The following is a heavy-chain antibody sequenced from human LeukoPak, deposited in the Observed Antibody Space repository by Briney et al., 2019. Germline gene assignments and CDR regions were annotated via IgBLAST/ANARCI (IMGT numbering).Heavy chain of an antibody. V-gene: IGHV3-11*04. D-gene: IGHD3-10*01. CDR1: GFTFSDYN. Sequence: GGSLRLSCAASGFTFSDYNMRWIRQAPGKGLEWVSSISRSGSTKYYADSVKGRFTISRDNAKNSLYLQMNSLRAEDTAVYYCARSSITMVRGVIKSTTSWYHYYNMDVWGKGTTVTVSS. J-gene: IGHJ6*03. CDR2: ISRSGSTK. CDR3: ARSSITMVRGVIKSTTSWYHYYNMDV.